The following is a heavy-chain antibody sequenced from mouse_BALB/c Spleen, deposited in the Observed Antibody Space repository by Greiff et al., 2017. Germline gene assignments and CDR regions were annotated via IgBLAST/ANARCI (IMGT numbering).Heavy chain of an antibody. D-gene: IGHD1-1*01. Sequence: QVTLKESGPGILQPSQTLSLTCSFSGFSLSTSGMGVSWIRQPSGKGLEWLAHIYWDDDKRYNPSLKSRLTISKDTSRNQVFLKITSVDTADTATYYCARRDYYGSPFAYWGQGTLVTVSA. CDR3: ARRDYYGSPFAY. CDR2: IYWDDDK. CDR1: GFSLSTSGMG. V-gene: IGHV8-12*01. J-gene: IGHJ3*01.